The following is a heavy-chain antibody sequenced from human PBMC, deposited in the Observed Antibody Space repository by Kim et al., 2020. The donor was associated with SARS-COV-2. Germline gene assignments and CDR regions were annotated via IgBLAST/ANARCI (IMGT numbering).Heavy chain of an antibody. V-gene: IGHV5-51*01. CDR3: ARRGYSYGWGGAYYYMDV. D-gene: IGHD5-18*01. CDR1: GYSFTSYW. J-gene: IGHJ6*03. Sequence: GESLKISCKGSGYSFTSYWIGWVRQMPGKGLEWMGIIYPGDSDTRYSPSFQGQVTISADKSISTAYLQWSSLKASDTAMYYCARRGYSYGWGGAYYYMDVWGKGTTVTVSS. CDR2: IYPGDSDT.